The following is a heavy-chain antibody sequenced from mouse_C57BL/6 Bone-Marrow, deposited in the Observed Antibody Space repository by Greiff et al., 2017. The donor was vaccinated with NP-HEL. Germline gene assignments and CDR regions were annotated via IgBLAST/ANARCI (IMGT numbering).Heavy chain of an antibody. CDR3: AKGYYDDYYAMDG. D-gene: IGHD2-3*01. Sequence: VQLQESGPELVKPGASVKISCKASGYAFSSSWMNWVKQRPGKGLEWIGRIYPGDGDTNYNGKFKGKATLTADKSSSTAYMQLSSLTSEDSAVYFCAKGYYDDYYAMDGWGQGTSVTVSS. J-gene: IGHJ4*01. CDR1: GYAFSSSW. V-gene: IGHV1-82*01. CDR2: IYPGDGDT.